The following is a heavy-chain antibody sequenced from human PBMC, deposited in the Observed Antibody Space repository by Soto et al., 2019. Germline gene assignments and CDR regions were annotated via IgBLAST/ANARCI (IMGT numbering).Heavy chain of an antibody. V-gene: IGHV3-21*01. D-gene: IGHD3-10*01. J-gene: IGHJ4*02. Sequence: EAPLVESWGGLVKPGGSLRLSCAASGFTFSGYSMNWVRQAPGKGLEWVSSISSTSIYIYYADSVKGRFTISRDNAKNSLYLQMNSLRAEDTAVYYCARVSAGIYFEYWGQGTLVTVSS. CDR2: ISSTSIYI. CDR3: ARVSAGIYFEY. CDR1: GFTFSGYS.